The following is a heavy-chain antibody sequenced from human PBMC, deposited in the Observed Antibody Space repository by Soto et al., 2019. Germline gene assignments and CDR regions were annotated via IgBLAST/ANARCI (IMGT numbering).Heavy chain of an antibody. V-gene: IGHV3-30*18. CDR2: ISYDGSNK. CDR3: AKDSSGPQNY. J-gene: IGHJ4*02. Sequence: QVQLVESGGGVVQPGRSLRLSCAASGFTFSSYGMHWVRQAPGKGLEWVAVISYDGSNKYYADSVKGRFTISRDNSKNSLYLQMNSRRAEDTAVYYCAKDSSGPQNYWGQGTLVTVSA. CDR1: GFTFSSYG. D-gene: IGHD3-22*01.